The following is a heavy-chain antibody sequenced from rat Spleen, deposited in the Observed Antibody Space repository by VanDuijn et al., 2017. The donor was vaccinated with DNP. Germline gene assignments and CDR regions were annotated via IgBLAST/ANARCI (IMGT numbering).Heavy chain of an antibody. CDR1: RFTFSDYN. CDR2: ISYDGGGT. V-gene: IGHV5-7*01. Sequence: EVQLVESGGGLVQPGRSLKLSCAASRFTFSDYNMAWVRQAPKKGLEWVATISYDGGGTFYRDSVKGRFTISRDNVKSTLYLQMDSLRSEDTATYYCTTQRSGYAMDAWGHGASVTVSS. CDR3: TTQRSGYAMDA. J-gene: IGHJ4*01. D-gene: IGHD4-3*01.